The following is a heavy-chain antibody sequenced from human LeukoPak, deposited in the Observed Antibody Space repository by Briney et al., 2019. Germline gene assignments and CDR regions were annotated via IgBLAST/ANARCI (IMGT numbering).Heavy chain of an antibody. CDR3: ARTLDSRRYIVRRPYSMDV. V-gene: IGHV4-34*01. CDR2: INHSGST. CDR1: GGSFSGYY. Sequence: SETLSLTCAVYGGSFSGYYWNWIRQPPGKGLEWTGEINHSGSTTYNRSLKSRVTISLDTSKNQFSLKLSSVTAADTAVYYCARTLDSRRYIVRRPYSMDVWGQGTTVTVSS. J-gene: IGHJ6*02. D-gene: IGHD3-22*01.